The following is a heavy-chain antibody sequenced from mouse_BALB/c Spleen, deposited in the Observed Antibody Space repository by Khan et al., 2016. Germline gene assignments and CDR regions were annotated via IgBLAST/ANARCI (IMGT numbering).Heavy chain of an antibody. CDR2: ISYSGST. D-gene: IGHD1-1*01. Sequence: EVQLQESGPGLVKPSQSLSLTCTVTGYSITSDYAWNWIRQFPGNRLEWMGYISYSGSTGYNPSLKSRIPITRDTSKNQFFLQLNSVTSEDTATYYCARSDYGDKDAMDYWGQGTSVTVSS. V-gene: IGHV3-2*02. CDR3: ARSDYGDKDAMDY. J-gene: IGHJ4*01. CDR1: GYSITSDYA.